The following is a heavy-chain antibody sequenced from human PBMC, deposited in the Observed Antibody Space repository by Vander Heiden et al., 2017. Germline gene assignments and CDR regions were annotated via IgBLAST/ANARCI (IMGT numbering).Heavy chain of an antibody. J-gene: IGHJ4*02. Sequence: EVQLLESGGGLVPPGQSLRLSCEASAFTFETPAMHWVRQVAGKGLGWVSGINGSGEFIGYAASMRGRFTMSRDNAENVVYLQMTSLRPEDTAFYYCAKGDGDSYPHYFNDWGQGTLVTVS. CDR2: INGSGEFI. CDR1: AFTFETPA. CDR3: AKGDGDSYPHYFND. V-gene: IGHV3-9*01. D-gene: IGHD2-15*01.